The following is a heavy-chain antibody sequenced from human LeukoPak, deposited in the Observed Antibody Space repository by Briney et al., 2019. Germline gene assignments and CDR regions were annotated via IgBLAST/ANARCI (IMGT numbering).Heavy chain of an antibody. D-gene: IGHD5-18*01. J-gene: IGHJ4*02. CDR3: ARHLNTEMVNAHFDY. CDR2: IHNSGST. CDR1: GASISSYY. Sequence: SETLSLTCTVSGASISSYYWTWIRQPPGKGLEWIAYIHNSGSTNYNPSLKSRVTISLDTSKNQFSLKLNSVTAADTAVYYCARHLNTEMVNAHFDYWGQGTMVTVSS. V-gene: IGHV4-59*08.